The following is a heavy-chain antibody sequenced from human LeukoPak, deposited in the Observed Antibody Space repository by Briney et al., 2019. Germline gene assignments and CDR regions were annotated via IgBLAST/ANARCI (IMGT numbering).Heavy chain of an antibody. D-gene: IGHD3-3*01. V-gene: IGHV1-2*02. CDR3: APGALYDFWSGYYVY. CDR1: GYTFTGYY. J-gene: IGHJ4*02. Sequence: ASVKVSCKASGYTFTGYYMHWVRQAPGQGLEWMGWINPNSGGTNYAQKFQGRVTMTRDTSISTAYMELSRLRSDDAAVYYCAPGALYDFWSGYYVYWGQGTLVTVSS. CDR2: INPNSGGT.